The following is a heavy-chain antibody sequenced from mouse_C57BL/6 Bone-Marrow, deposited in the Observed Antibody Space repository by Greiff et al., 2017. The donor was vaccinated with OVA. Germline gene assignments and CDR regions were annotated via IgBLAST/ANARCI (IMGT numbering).Heavy chain of an antibody. CDR3: ARTYYFDY. CDR2: INPSSGYT. V-gene: IGHV1-4*01. CDR1: GYTFTSYT. Sequence: VQGVESGAELARPGASVKMSCKASGYTFTSYTLHWVKQRPGQGLEWIGYINPSSGYTKYNQKFKDKATLTADKSSSTAYMQLSSLTSEDSAVYYCARTYYFDYWGQGTTLTVSS. J-gene: IGHJ2*01.